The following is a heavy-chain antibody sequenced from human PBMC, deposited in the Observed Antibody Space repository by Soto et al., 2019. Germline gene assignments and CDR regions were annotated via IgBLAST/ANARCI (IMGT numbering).Heavy chain of an antibody. D-gene: IGHD5-12*01. CDR3: ARARDGXXXLYEPT. Sequence: QPGGSLRLSCAASGFTVSSNYMSWVRQAPGKGLEWVSVIYGGGNTDYADSVKGRFTISRDNSKRTVYLQMNSLRAEDTGVYYCARARDGXXXLYEPTWGQGTLVTVSS. CDR1: GFTVSSNY. J-gene: IGHJ4*02. V-gene: IGHV3-53*01. CDR2: IYGGGNT.